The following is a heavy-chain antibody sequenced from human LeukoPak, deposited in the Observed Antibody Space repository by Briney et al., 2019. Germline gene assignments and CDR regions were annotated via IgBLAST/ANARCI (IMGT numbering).Heavy chain of an antibody. V-gene: IGHV1-18*01. D-gene: IGHD3-10*01. CDR1: GYTFTSYG. CDR3: ARAEYYYGSGSYSLPNYYYYYMDV. CDR2: ISAYNGNT. Sequence: GASVTVSCKASGYTFTSYGISWVRQAPGQGLEWMGWISAYNGNTNYAQKLQGRVTMTTDTSTSTAYMELRSLRSDDTAVYYCARAEYYYGSGSYSLPNYYYYYMDVWGKGTTVTVSS. J-gene: IGHJ6*03.